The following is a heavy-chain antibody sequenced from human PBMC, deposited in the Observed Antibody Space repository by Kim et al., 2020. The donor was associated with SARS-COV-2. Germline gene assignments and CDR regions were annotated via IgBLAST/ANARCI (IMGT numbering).Heavy chain of an antibody. V-gene: IGHV4-34*01. D-gene: IGHD3-22*01. J-gene: IGHJ4*02. CDR2: INHSGST. CDR1: GGSFSGYY. Sequence: SETLSLTCAVYGGSFSGYYWSWIRQPPGKGLEWIGEINHSGSTNYNPSLKSRVTISVDTSKNQFSLKLSSVTAADTAVYYCASSSGYYYASDYWGQGTLVTVSS. CDR3: ASSSGYYYASDY.